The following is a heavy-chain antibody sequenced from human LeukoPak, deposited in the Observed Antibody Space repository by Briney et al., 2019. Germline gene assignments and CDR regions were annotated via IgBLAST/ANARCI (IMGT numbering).Heavy chain of an antibody. V-gene: IGHV4-59*01. CDR3: ARDLRETTKVKEWLVEGDNRLDP. CDR1: GDSISTYY. D-gene: IGHD6-19*01. J-gene: IGHJ5*02. CDR2: IYYRVTS. Sequence: SETLSLTCTVSGDSISTYYWSWIRQPPGKGLEWIGYIYYRVTSDYNPSLKSRVTMSVDMSTRQISLKLSSVTAADTAVYYCARDLRETTKVKEWLVEGDNRLDPWGQGTLVTVSS.